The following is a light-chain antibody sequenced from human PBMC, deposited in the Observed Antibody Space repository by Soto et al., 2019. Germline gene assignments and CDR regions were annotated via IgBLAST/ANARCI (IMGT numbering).Light chain of an antibody. V-gene: IGKV3-15*01. Sequence: EIVMTQSPATLSVSPGERATLSCRASQSVSNNLAWYQQKPGQAPRLLIYHASTGATGIPARFSGSGSGTELTLTIRIVQSEDFAVYYCQQYNEWPLTFGGGAKVELK. CDR3: QQYNEWPLT. CDR2: HAS. CDR1: QSVSNN. J-gene: IGKJ4*01.